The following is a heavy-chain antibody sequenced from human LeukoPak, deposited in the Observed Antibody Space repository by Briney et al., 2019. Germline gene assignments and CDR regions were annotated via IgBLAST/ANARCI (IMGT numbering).Heavy chain of an antibody. CDR3: AKEYDSRSYYGR. J-gene: IGHJ4*02. Sequence: GGSLRLSCAASGFTFSSYGMHWVRQAPGKGLEWVALVSYDGSNKYYAESVKGRFTISRDNSKNTLYLQTDSLRAEDTAVYYCAKEYDSRSYYGRWGQGTLVTVSS. V-gene: IGHV3-30*18. CDR2: VSYDGSNK. D-gene: IGHD3-10*01. CDR1: GFTFSSYG.